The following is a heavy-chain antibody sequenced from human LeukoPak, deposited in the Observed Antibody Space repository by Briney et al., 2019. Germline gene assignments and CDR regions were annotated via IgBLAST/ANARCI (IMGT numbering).Heavy chain of an antibody. D-gene: IGHD2-21*01. CDR1: GFTVATNY. J-gene: IGHJ2*01. Sequence: GGSLTPSCTASGFTVATNYMNWVRQPPGKGLEWVSILYSGADTYYADSVKGRFIVSRDSSKNMLFLHMNALRPEDTAVYYCARIGDHFHWYLDLWGRGTLVTVSS. CDR3: ARIGDHFHWYLDL. CDR2: LYSGADT. V-gene: IGHV3-53*01.